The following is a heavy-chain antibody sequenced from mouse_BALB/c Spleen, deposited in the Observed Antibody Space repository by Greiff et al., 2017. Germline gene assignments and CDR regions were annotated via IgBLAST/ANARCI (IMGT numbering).Heavy chain of an antibody. J-gene: IGHJ1*01. V-gene: IGHV8-8*01. D-gene: IGHD1-1*01. CDR3: ARIYYGSSLSHWYFDV. Sequence: QVTKESGPGILKPSQTLSLTCSFSGFSLSTSGMGVGWIRQPSGKGLEWLAHIWWDDDKYYNPSLKSQLTISKDTSRNQVFLKITSVDTADTATYYCARIYYGSSLSHWYFDVWGAGTTVTVSS. CDR1: GFSLSTSGMG. CDR2: IWWDDDK.